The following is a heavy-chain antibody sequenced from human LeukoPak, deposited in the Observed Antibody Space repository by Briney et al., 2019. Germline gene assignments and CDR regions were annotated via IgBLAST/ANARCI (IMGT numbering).Heavy chain of an antibody. Sequence: SGTLSLTCAVSGGSFSGYYWSWIRQPPGKGLEWIGEINHSGSTNYYPSLTSRVTISVDTSKNQFSLKLSSVTAADTAVYYCARVPTVTEFDYWGQGTLVTVSS. CDR2: INHSGST. CDR3: ARVPTVTEFDY. D-gene: IGHD4-17*01. CDR1: GGSFSGYY. J-gene: IGHJ4*02. V-gene: IGHV4-34*01.